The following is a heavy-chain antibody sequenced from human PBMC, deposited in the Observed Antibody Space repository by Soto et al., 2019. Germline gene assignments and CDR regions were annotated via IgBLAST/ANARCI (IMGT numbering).Heavy chain of an antibody. CDR3: ARGAYYSSGWFTPPGAFDI. CDR2: TYYRSKWYN. Sequence: PSQTLSITDDISGGSVSSYSAAWNLIRQSPSRFLEWLGRTYYRSKWYNDYAVSVKSRITINPDTSKNQFSLQLNSVTPEDTAVYYCARGAYYSSGWFTPPGAFDICGQGTMVTVSS. CDR1: GGSVSSYSAA. D-gene: IGHD6-19*01. J-gene: IGHJ3*02. V-gene: IGHV6-1*01.